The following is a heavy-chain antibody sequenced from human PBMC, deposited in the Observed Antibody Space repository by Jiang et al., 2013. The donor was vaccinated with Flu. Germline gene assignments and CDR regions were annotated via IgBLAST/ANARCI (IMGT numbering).Heavy chain of an antibody. J-gene: IGHJ4*02. V-gene: IGHV1-69*01. CDR2: IIPIFGTA. D-gene: IGHD3-22*01. Sequence: VRQAPGQGLEWMGGIIPIFGTANYAQKFQGRVTITADESTSTAYMELSSLRSEDTAVYYCARLGYYDSSGDYWGQGTLVTVSS. CDR3: ARLGYYDSSGDY.